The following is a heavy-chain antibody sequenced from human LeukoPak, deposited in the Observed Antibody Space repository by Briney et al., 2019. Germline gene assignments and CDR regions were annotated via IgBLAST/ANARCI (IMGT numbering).Heavy chain of an antibody. D-gene: IGHD6-13*01. V-gene: IGHV4-61*02. CDR2: IYTSGST. CDR1: GGSISSGSYY. Sequence: TLSLTCTVSGGSISSGSYYWSWIRQPAGKGLEWIGRIYTSGSTNYNPSLKSRVTISVDTSKNQFSLKLSSVTAADTAVYYCARDARQHLDYWGQGTLVTVSS. J-gene: IGHJ4*02. CDR3: ARDARQHLDY.